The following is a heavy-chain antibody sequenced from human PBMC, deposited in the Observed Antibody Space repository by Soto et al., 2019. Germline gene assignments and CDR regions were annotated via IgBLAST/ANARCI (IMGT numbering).Heavy chain of an antibody. D-gene: IGHD2-21*02. V-gene: IGHV1-3*01. J-gene: IGHJ4*02. CDR1: WYTFSNYA. Sequence: GASVEVSCKASWYTFSNYALPLGRQAPGQRLEWMGWINAGNGNTKYSQKFQGRVTITRDTSASTAYMELSSLRSEDTAVYYCARSIVVVTALDYWGQGTLVTVSS. CDR2: INAGNGNT. CDR3: ARSIVVVTALDY.